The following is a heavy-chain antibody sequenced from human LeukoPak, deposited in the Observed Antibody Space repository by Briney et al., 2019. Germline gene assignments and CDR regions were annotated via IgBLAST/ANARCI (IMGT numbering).Heavy chain of an antibody. V-gene: IGHV1-8*01. CDR2: MNPNSGNT. D-gene: IGHD5-24*01. CDR1: GYTFTSYD. J-gene: IGHJ6*03. CDR3: ARSGVVATMGDYYYYYYMDV. Sequence: GASVKVSCKASGYTFTSYDINWVRQATGQGLEWMGWMNPNSGNTGYAQKFQGRVTMTRNTSISTAYMELSCLRSEDTAVYYCARSGVVATMGDYYYYYYMDVWGKGTTVTVSS.